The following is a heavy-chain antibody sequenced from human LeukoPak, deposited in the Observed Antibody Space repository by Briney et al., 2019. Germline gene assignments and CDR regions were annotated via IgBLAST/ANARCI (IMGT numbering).Heavy chain of an antibody. CDR2: ISGSGGST. V-gene: IGHV3-23*01. J-gene: IGHJ4*02. Sequence: GGSLRLSCAASGFTFSSYGMSWVRQAPGKGLEWVSAISGSGGSTYYADSVKGRFTISRDNSKNTLYLQMNSLRAEDTAVYYCARRAGSYSHSYDYWGQGTLVTVSS. CDR3: ARRAGSYSHSYDY. CDR1: GFTFSSYG. D-gene: IGHD2-15*01.